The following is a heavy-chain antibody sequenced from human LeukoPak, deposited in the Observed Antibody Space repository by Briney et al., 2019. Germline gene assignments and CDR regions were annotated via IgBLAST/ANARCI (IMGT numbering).Heavy chain of an antibody. J-gene: IGHJ6*02. D-gene: IGHD3-10*01. Sequence: GASVKVSCKASGYTFTSYYMHWVRQAPGQGLEWMGIINPSGGSTSCAQKFQGRVTMTRDTSTSTVYVELSSLRSEDTAVYYCARSEYYGSGSYQYYYYGMDVWGQGTTVTVSS. CDR2: INPSGGST. CDR3: ARSEYYGSGSYQYYYYGMDV. CDR1: GYTFTSYY. V-gene: IGHV1-46*01.